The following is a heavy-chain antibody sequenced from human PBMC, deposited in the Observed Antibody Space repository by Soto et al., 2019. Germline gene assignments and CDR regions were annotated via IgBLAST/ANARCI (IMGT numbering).Heavy chain of an antibody. CDR2: ISYDGSNK. Sequence: QVQLVESGGGVVQPGRSLRLSCAASGFTFSSYAMHWVRQAPGKGLEWVAVISYDGSNKYYADSVKGRFTISGDNSKNTLYLQMNSLRAEDTAVYYCARDQGIVVVPAAMSWFDPWGQGTLVTVSS. CDR1: GFTFSSYA. D-gene: IGHD2-2*01. J-gene: IGHJ5*02. V-gene: IGHV3-30-3*01. CDR3: ARDQGIVVVPAAMSWFDP.